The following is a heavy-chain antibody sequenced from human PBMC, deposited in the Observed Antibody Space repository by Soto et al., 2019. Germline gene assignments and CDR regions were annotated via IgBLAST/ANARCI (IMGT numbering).Heavy chain of an antibody. CDR2: ISGSGGST. CDR1: GFPFSSYA. J-gene: IGHJ4*02. CDR3: AKVHGSGSYNNFPDY. D-gene: IGHD3-10*01. V-gene: IGHV3-23*01. Sequence: EVQLLESGGGLVQPGGSLGLSCAASGFPFSSYAMTWVRQAPGKGLEWVSLISGSGGSTYYADSVKGRFTISRDNSRDTLYLQMNSRRAEDTAVYYCAKVHGSGSYNNFPDYWGQGTLVTVSS.